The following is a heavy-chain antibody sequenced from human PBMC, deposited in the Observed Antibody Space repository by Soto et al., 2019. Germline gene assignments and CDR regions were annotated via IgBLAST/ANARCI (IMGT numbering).Heavy chain of an antibody. CDR3: AKRPLTAAGFDY. D-gene: IGHD6-13*01. Sequence: EVQLLESGGGLVQPGGSLRLSCAASGFTFSNYAMTWVRQAPGKGLEWVSVITGSGGGTYFVESVKGGFTMSRDNSKNNVYLQMNSLRAEDTAVYYCAKRPLTAAGFDYWGQGTLVTVSS. CDR1: GFTFSNYA. J-gene: IGHJ4*02. CDR2: ITGSGGGT. V-gene: IGHV3-23*01.